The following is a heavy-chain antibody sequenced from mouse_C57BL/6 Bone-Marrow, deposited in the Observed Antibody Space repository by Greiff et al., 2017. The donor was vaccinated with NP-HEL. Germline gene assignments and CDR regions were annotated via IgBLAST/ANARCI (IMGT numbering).Heavy chain of an antibody. CDR3: ARVWGNYVSFDY. D-gene: IGHD2-1*01. V-gene: IGHV5-16*01. J-gene: IGHJ2*01. CDR2: INYDGSST. CDR1: GFTFSDYY. Sequence: EVQLVESEGGLVQPGSSMKLSCTASGFTFSDYYMAWVRQVPEKGLEWVANINYDGSSTYYLDSLKSRFIISRDNAKNMLYLQMSSLKSEDTATYYCARVWGNYVSFDYWGQGTTLTVSS.